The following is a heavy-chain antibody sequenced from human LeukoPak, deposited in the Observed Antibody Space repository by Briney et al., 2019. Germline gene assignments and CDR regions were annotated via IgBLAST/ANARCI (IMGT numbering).Heavy chain of an antibody. D-gene: IGHD2-2*02. CDR1: GGSIRSSSHY. V-gene: IGHV4-39*07. Sequence: SETLSLTCTVSGGSIRSSSHYWGWIRQPPGEGLEWIGIIYHSGTTYYNASLKSRVTISVDTSKNQFSLKLTSVTAADTAVYYCARDLGQGRYCSSTSCYSFWFDPWGQGTLVTVSS. CDR2: IYHSGTT. J-gene: IGHJ5*02. CDR3: ARDLGQGRYCSSTSCYSFWFDP.